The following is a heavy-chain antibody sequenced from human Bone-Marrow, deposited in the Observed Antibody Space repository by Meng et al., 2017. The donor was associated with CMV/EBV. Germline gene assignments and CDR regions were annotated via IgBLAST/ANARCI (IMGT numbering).Heavy chain of an antibody. CDR1: GFTFSSYW. CDR3: ARQVDGYRVDY. V-gene: IGHV4-59*03. Sequence: ESLKISCAASGFTFSSYWMSWVRQPPGKGLEWIGYIYYSGSSNYNPSLKSRVTISVDTSKNQFSLKLSSVTAADTAVYYCARQVDGYRVDYWGQGTLVTVSS. D-gene: IGHD5-24*01. CDR2: IYYSGSS. J-gene: IGHJ4*02.